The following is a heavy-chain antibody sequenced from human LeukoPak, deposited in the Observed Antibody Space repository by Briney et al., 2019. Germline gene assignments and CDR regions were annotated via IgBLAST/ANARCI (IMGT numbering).Heavy chain of an antibody. CDR2: IYTSGST. CDR3: ASSGYSYGYYFDY. CDR1: GGSISSGSYY. D-gene: IGHD5-18*01. Sequence: SETLSLTCTVSGGSISSGSYYWSWIRQPAGKGLEWIGRIYTSGSTNYNPSHKSRVTISVDTSKNQFSLKLSSVTAADTAVYYCASSGYSYGYYFDYWGQGTLVTVSS. J-gene: IGHJ4*02. V-gene: IGHV4-61*02.